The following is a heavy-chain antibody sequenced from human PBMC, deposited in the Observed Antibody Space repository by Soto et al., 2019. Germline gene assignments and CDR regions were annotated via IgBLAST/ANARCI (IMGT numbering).Heavy chain of an antibody. CDR3: AKSRGDLAY. V-gene: IGHV3-23*01. Sequence: GGSLRLSCAASGFTFSSHAMNWVRQPPGKGLEWVSTIAGSGATTYYADSVKGRFTISRDNSKNTLFLQMNSLRAEDTAVYYCAKSRGDLAYWGQGTLVTVSS. J-gene: IGHJ4*02. D-gene: IGHD4-17*01. CDR2: IAGSGATT. CDR1: GFTFSSHA.